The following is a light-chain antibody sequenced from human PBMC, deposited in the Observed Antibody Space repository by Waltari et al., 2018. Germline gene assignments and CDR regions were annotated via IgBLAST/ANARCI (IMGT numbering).Light chain of an antibody. CDR1: SLRTYY. CDR3: HSRDSSGDVV. Sequence: SSELTQDPAVSVALGQTVRITCQGDSLRTYYVSWFHQKPGQAPALVIYGKNNRPSGIPDRFSASSSGSTASLTIIGAQAEDEAVYYCHSRDSSGDVVIGGGTKLTVV. V-gene: IGLV3-19*01. CDR2: GKN. J-gene: IGLJ2*01.